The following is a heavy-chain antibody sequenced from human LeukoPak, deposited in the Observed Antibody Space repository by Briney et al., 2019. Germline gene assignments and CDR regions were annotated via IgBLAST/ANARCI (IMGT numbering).Heavy chain of an antibody. J-gene: IGHJ6*02. CDR2: ISYSGST. V-gene: IGHV4-39*01. CDR1: GGSISSSTYY. D-gene: IGHD5-12*01. Sequence: SETLSLTCTVSGGSISSSTYYWGWIRQPPGKGLEWIGIISYSGSTHYNPSLKSRVTISVDTSKNQFSLKLSSVTAADTAVYYCARAETSHPGYSGYDYVRFYYYYGMDVWGQGTTVTVSS. CDR3: ARAETSHPGYSGYDYVRFYYYYGMDV.